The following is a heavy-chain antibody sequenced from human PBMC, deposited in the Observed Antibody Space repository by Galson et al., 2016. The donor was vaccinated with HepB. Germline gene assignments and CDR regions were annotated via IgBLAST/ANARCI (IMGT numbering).Heavy chain of an antibody. D-gene: IGHD1-14*01. CDR1: GYTFTRHG. J-gene: IGHJ6*02. CDR2: INTNNDDT. CDR3: ARDPLVPKYRNGMDV. Sequence: SVKVSCKASGYTFTRHGISWVRQAPGQGLEWMGWINTNNDDTDYAQKLQGRVTMTTDTSTSTGYMELWSLRSDDTAVYYCARDPLVPKYRNGMDVWGQGTTVTVSS. V-gene: IGHV1-18*04.